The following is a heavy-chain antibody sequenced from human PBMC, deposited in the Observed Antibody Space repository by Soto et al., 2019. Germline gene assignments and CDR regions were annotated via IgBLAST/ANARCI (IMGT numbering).Heavy chain of an antibody. CDR1: GFTFSAYG. V-gene: IGHV3-33*01. Sequence: GSHRFSSTSSGFTFSAYGMHWVRQAPGKGLEWVAVIWYDATKEYYADSVKGRFAISRDNSKNSLYLQMNSLRAEDTAVYYCARDLGHGNGPFDYWGQGALVPVSS. D-gene: IGHD3-16*01. CDR2: IWYDATKE. CDR3: ARDLGHGNGPFDY. J-gene: IGHJ4*02.